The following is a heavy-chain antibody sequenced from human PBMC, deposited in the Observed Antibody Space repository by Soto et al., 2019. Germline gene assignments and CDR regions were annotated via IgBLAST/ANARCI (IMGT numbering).Heavy chain of an antibody. CDR3: ARGPYSSGWSVRYYYYGMDV. D-gene: IGHD6-19*01. Sequence: GGSLRLSCAASGFTFSSYSMNWVRQAPGKWLEWVSSISSSSSYIYYADSVKGRFTISRDNAKNSLYLQMNSLRAEDTAVYYCARGPYSSGWSVRYYYYGMDVWGQGXTVTVS. J-gene: IGHJ6*02. CDR2: ISSSSSYI. CDR1: GFTFSSYS. V-gene: IGHV3-21*01.